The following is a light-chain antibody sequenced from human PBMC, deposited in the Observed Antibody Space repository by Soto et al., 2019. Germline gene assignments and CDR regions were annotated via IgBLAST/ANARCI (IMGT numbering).Light chain of an antibody. CDR3: QQYSSYST. CDR2: GGS. V-gene: IGKV3-20*01. J-gene: IGKJ1*01. Sequence: EIVLTQSPGTLSLSPGERATLSCRASQSVSSSYLAWYQQKPGQAPKLLIYGGSTRATGIPARFSGSGSGTDFTLTISSLQPDDFATYYCQQYSSYSTFGQGTKVDIK. CDR1: QSVSSSY.